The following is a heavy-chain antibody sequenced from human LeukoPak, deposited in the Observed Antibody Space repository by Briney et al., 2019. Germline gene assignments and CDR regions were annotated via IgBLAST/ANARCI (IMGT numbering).Heavy chain of an antibody. J-gene: IGHJ4*02. Sequence: VASVKVSCKASGYTFTSYYMYWVRQAPGQGLEWMGIIDPSGGSTSYAQKFQGRVTMTRDTSASTVYMELSSLRSEDTAVYYCAREAYYDSSTYYSDYWGQGTLVTVST. CDR2: IDPSGGST. CDR1: GYTFTSYY. V-gene: IGHV1-46*01. D-gene: IGHD3-22*01. CDR3: AREAYYDSSTYYSDY.